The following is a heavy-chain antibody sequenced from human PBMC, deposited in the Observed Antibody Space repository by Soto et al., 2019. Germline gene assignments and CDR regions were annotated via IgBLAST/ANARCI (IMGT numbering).Heavy chain of an antibody. V-gene: IGHV4-31*03. CDR1: GGSISSGGYY. CDR2: IYYSGST. J-gene: IGHJ6*02. D-gene: IGHD5-18*01. CDR3: ARDVVDPLPVDTAMGRRTNYYYGMDV. Sequence: TLSLTCTVSGGSISSGGYYWSWIRQHPGKGLEWIGYIYYSGSTYYNPSLKSRVTISVDTSKNQFSLKLSSVTAADTAVYYCARDVVDPLPVDTAMGRRTNYYYGMDVWGQGTTVTVSS.